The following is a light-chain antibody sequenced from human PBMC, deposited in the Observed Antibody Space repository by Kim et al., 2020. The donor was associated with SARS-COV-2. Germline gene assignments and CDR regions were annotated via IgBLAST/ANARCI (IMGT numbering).Light chain of an antibody. CDR2: EDN. CDR3: QSYDSSNYV. J-gene: IGLJ1*01. Sequence: GKTVTISCTRSSGSIASNDVQWYQQRPGSAPTTVIYEDNQRPSGVPDRFSGSIDSSSNSASLTISGLKTEDEADYYCQSYDSSNYVFGTGTKVTVL. V-gene: IGLV6-57*03. CDR1: SGSIASND.